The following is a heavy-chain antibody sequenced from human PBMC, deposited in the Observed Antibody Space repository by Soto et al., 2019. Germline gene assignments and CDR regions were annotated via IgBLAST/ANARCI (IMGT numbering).Heavy chain of an antibody. CDR1: GFTFSSYA. J-gene: IGHJ4*02. D-gene: IGHD3-3*01. V-gene: IGHV3-23*01. CDR3: ATVVAYDFWSGYPTSDY. Sequence: GGSLRLSCAASGFTFSSYAMSWVRQAPGKGLEWVSAISGSGGSTYYADSVKGRFTISRDNSKNTLYLQMNSLRAEDTAVYYCATVVAYDFWSGYPTSDYWGQGTLVTVSS. CDR2: ISGSGGST.